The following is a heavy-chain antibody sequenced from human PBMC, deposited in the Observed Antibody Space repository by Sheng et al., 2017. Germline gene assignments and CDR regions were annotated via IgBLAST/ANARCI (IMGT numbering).Heavy chain of an antibody. CDR1: GFTFHNYN. J-gene: IGHJ4*02. Sequence: EVQLVESGGLVVQPGGSLRLSCTASGFTFHNYNMHWVRQPPGKGLEWVANIEPDGSEKYYVDSVKGRFTISRDNARNSLYLQMNNLRVEDTAVYYCARDRWNDYWGQGTLVTVSS. V-gene: IGHV3-7*01. CDR3: ARDRWNDY. CDR2: IEPDGSEK. D-gene: IGHD1-1*01.